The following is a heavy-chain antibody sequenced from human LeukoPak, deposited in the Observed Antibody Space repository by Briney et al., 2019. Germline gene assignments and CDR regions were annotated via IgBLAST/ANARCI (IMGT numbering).Heavy chain of an antibody. Sequence: SETLSLTCTVSNYSISSGYYWGWIRQPPGKGLEWIGEINHSGSTNYNPSLKSRVTISVDTSKNQFSLKLSSVTAADTAVYYCARLYPYDSSDPGPDAFDIWGQGTMVTVSS. J-gene: IGHJ3*02. CDR2: INHSGST. CDR1: NYSISSGYY. D-gene: IGHD3-22*01. V-gene: IGHV4-38-2*02. CDR3: ARLYPYDSSDPGPDAFDI.